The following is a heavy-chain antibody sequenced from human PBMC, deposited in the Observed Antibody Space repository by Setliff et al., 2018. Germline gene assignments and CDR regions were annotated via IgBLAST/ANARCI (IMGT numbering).Heavy chain of an antibody. V-gene: IGHV4-61*02. CDR2: IYSIGSA. Sequence: SETLSLTCTVSGGSITSGNNYWSWIRQPAGKGLEWIGRIYSIGSATYNPSLKGQVTISLDRSENEFSLNLTSVTAADTAVYFCAREPSPSDALDIWGQGTMVTVSS. CDR3: AREPSPSDALDI. CDR1: GGSITSGNNY. J-gene: IGHJ3*02.